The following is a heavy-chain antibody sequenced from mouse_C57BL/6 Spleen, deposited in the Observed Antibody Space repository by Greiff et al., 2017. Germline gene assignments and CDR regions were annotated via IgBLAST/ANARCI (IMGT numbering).Heavy chain of an antibody. CDR2: ISDGGSYT. D-gene: IGHD1-1*01. CDR3: ARNYDSSYRYAMDY. Sequence: EVKVVESGGGLVKPGGSLKLSCAASGFTFSSYAMSWVRQTPEKRLEWVATISDGGSYTYYPDNVKGRFTISRDNAKNNLYLQMSHLKSEDTAMYYCARNYDSSYRYAMDYWGQGTSVTVSS. CDR1: GFTFSSYA. J-gene: IGHJ4*01. V-gene: IGHV5-4*03.